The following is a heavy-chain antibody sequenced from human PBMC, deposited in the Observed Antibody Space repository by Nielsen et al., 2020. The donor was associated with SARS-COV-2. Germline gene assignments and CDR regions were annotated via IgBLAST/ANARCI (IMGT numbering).Heavy chain of an antibody. D-gene: IGHD2-15*01. J-gene: IGHJ4*02. CDR3: ASPRYCSGGSCSPFGY. CDR1: GFTFSSYS. V-gene: IGHV3-21*01. CDR2: ISSSSSYI. Sequence: GGSLRLSCAASGFTFSSYSMNWVRQAPGKRLEWVSSISSSSSYIYYADSVKGRFTISRDNAKNSLYLQMNSLRAEDTAVYYCASPRYCSGGSCSPFGYWGQGTLVTVSS.